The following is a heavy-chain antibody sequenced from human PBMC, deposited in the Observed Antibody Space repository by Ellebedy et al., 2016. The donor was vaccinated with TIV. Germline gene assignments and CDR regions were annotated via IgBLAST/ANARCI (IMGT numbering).Heavy chain of an antibody. Sequence: GESLKISCSGSGFTFSTYAMHWVRQAPGKGLEYVSAISGNGGSTYYADSVKGRFTISSDNSQNSLYLQMSSLRAEDTAIYYCVRGGRTDGGIYYYTGLDVWGQGTTVAVSS. CDR3: VRGGRTDGGIYYYTGLDV. CDR2: ISGNGGST. J-gene: IGHJ6*02. V-gene: IGHV3-64D*09. D-gene: IGHD3-10*01. CDR1: GFTFSTYA.